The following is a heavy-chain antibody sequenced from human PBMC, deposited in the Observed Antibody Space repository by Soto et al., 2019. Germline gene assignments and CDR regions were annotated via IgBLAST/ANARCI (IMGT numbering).Heavy chain of an antibody. Sequence: EVQLVDSGGDLVQPGGSLRLSCAASGFTFSSYWMHWVRQAPGKGLVWVSRINSDGSATNYADSVKDRFTISRDNAKNTLYLQMNSLRAADTAMYFCVRGVVASNGFDYWGQGALVTVSS. CDR2: INSDGSAT. CDR3: VRGVVASNGFDY. CDR1: GFTFSSYW. J-gene: IGHJ4*02. D-gene: IGHD2-15*01. V-gene: IGHV3-74*01.